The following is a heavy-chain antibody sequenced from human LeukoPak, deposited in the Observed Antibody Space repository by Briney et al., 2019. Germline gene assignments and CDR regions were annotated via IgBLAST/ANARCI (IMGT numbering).Heavy chain of an antibody. CDR1: GGSISSGDYY. CDR2: ISYSGST. Sequence: SETLSLTCTVSGGSISSGDYYWSWIRQPPGKGLEWIGYISYSGSTYYSPSLKSRITISVDTSKNQFSLWLTSVTAADTAVYYCARDLSGPNYYYYYMDVWGKGTPVTVSS. V-gene: IGHV4-30-4*08. J-gene: IGHJ6*03. CDR3: ARDLSGPNYYYYYMDV. D-gene: IGHD3-3*01.